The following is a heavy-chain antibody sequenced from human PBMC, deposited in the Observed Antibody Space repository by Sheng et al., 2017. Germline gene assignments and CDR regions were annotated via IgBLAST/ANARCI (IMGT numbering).Heavy chain of an antibody. V-gene: IGHV1-69*04. CDR3: ARDNEYYYDSSGYWNWFDP. Sequence: QVQLVQSGAEVKKPGSSVKVSCKASGGTFSSYAISWVRQAPGQGLEWMGGIIPILGIANYAQKFQGRVTITADKSTSTAYMELSSLRSEDTAVYYCARDNEYYYDSSGYWNWFDPWGQGTLVTVSS. CDR1: GGTFSSYA. D-gene: IGHD3-22*01. J-gene: IGHJ5*02. CDR2: IIPILGIA.